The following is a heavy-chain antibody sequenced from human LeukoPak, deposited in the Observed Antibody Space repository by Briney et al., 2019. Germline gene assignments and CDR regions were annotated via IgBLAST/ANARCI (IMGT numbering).Heavy chain of an antibody. D-gene: IGHD5-18*01. Sequence: GGSPGLSCAVSGFTVGRNYMTWVRQAPGKGLEWVSVIYTGGSTFYADSVKGRFTISRDNSKNILYLQMNSLRAEDTAVYYCARGLTDMDTANYWGQGTLVTVSS. CDR1: GFTVGRNY. CDR3: ARGLTDMDTANY. J-gene: IGHJ4*02. CDR2: IYTGGST. V-gene: IGHV3-53*01.